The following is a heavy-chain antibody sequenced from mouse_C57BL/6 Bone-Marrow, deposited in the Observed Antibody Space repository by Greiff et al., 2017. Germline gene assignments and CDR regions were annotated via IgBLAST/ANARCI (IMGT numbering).Heavy chain of an antibody. D-gene: IGHD1-1*01. CDR3: ARSGVVATYWYFDV. J-gene: IGHJ1*03. Sequence: VQLQQSGAELVKPGASVKMSCKASGYTFPSYWITWVKQRPGQGLEWIGDIYPGSGSTNYNEKFKSKATLTVDTSSSTAYMQLSSLTSEDSAVYYCARSGVVATYWYFDVWGTGTTVTVSS. CDR1: GYTFPSYW. CDR2: IYPGSGST. V-gene: IGHV1-55*01.